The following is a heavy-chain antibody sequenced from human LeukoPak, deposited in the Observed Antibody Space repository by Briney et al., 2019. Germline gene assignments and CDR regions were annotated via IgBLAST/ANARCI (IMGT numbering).Heavy chain of an antibody. Sequence: GGSLRLSCAASGFTFSSYGMQWVRQAPGKGLEWVAVISYDGSNKYYADSVKGRFTISRDNSKNTLYLQMNSLRAEDTAVYYCAKSLSGLRFLEWLSDYYGMDVWGQGTTVTVSS. CDR2: ISYDGSNK. CDR1: GFTFSSYG. J-gene: IGHJ6*02. V-gene: IGHV3-30*18. D-gene: IGHD3-3*01. CDR3: AKSLSGLRFLEWLSDYYGMDV.